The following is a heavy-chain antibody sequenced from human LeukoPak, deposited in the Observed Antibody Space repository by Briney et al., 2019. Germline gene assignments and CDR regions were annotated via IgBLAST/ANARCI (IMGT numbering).Heavy chain of an antibody. V-gene: IGHV3-53*01. CDR1: GFTVSSNY. D-gene: IGHD6-19*01. J-gene: IGHJ2*01. CDR3: ARGVGGWYLRWYFDL. CDR2: IYSGGST. Sequence: PGGSLRLSCAASGFTVSSNYMSWVRQAPGKGLEWVSVIYSGGSTYYADSVKGRFTISRDNSKNTLYLQMNSLRAEDTAVYYCARGVGGWYLRWYFDLWGRGTLVTVSS.